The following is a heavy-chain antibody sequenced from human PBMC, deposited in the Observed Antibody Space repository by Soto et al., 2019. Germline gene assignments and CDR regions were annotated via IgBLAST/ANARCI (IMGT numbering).Heavy chain of an antibody. V-gene: IGHV4-59*01. D-gene: IGHD2-21*02. J-gene: IGHJ4*02. Sequence: QVQLQESGPGLVKPSETLSLTCTVSSGSISSYFWSWIRQPPGKGLEWIGYIYYSGSTNYNPSLKSRVTISVHTSKNQLSLKLSSVTAADTAVYYCARVGYCGGDCSFPDYWGQGTLVTVSS. CDR3: ARVGYCGGDCSFPDY. CDR2: IYYSGST. CDR1: SGSISSYF.